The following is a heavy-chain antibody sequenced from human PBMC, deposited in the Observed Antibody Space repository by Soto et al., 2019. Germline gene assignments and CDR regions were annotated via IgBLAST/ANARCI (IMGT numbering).Heavy chain of an antibody. CDR1: GGSISSYY. V-gene: IGHV4-59*08. Sequence: QVQLQESGPGLVKPSETLSLTCTVSGGSISSYYWSWVRQPPGKGLEWIGYIYYSGNTNYNSSFRSRVTISLDTSKNQFSLKLSSVTAADTAVYYCARGQSTWHYWGQGTLVTVSS. CDR2: IYYSGNT. J-gene: IGHJ4*02. CDR3: ARGQSTWHY.